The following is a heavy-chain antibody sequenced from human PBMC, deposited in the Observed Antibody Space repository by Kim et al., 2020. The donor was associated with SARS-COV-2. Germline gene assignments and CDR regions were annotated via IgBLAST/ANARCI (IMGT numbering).Heavy chain of an antibody. D-gene: IGHD4-17*01. J-gene: IGHJ3*02. V-gene: IGHV3-30*02. Sequence: AATVKGRFTISVDTSQNTLYLQMNSLRAEDTAVYYWAKDPRSSDAFGIWGQGTMVSVSS. CDR3: AKDPRSSDAFGI.